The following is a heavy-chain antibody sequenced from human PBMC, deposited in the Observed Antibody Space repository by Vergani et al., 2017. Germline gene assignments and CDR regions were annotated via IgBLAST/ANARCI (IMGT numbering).Heavy chain of an antibody. J-gene: IGHJ4*02. CDR3: ARGADCGGDCYAFDY. V-gene: IGHV4-4*08. Sequence: QVQLQESGPGLVKPSETLSLTCTVSGGSISSYYWSWIRQPPGKGLEWIGYIYTSGSTNYNPSLKSRVTISVDTSKNQFSLKLSSVTAADTAVYYCARGADCGGDCYAFDYWGQGTLVTVSS. D-gene: IGHD2-21*02. CDR1: GGSISSYY. CDR2: IYTSGST.